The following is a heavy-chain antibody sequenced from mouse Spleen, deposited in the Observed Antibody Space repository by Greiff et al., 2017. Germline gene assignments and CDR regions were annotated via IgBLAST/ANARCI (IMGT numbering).Heavy chain of an antibody. D-gene: IGHD2-3*01. CDR1: GFTFSSFG. CDR2: ISSGSSTI. Sequence: EVQVVESGGGLVQPGGSRKLSCAASGFTFSSFGMHWVRQAPEKGLEWVAYISSGSSTIYYADTVKGRFTISRDNPKNILFLQMTSLRSEDTAMYYCARSRIYDGLYYYAMDYWGQGTSVTVSS. CDR3: ARSRIYDGLYYYAMDY. J-gene: IGHJ4*01. V-gene: IGHV5-17*02.